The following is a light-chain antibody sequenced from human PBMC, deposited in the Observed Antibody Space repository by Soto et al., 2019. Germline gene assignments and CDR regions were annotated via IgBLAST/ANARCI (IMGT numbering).Light chain of an antibody. J-gene: IGKJ1*01. Sequence: DIQMTQSPSTLSASVGARVTITCRASKSIISWLAWYQQKPGKAHRVLIYDASSLAGGVPSRFSGGGSGTEFTLTISSLQPDDFATYYFQQYNSYWTFGQGTMVEIK. CDR1: KSIISW. CDR2: DAS. CDR3: QQYNSYWT. V-gene: IGKV1-5*01.